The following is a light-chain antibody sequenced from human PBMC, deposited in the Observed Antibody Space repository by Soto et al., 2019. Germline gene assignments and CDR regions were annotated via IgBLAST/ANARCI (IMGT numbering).Light chain of an antibody. Sequence: DIPLTQSPSFLSAFVGDTVTITCRASQAMSTYLAWYQQKPGKVPKLLIRSASTLQSGVPPRFSGGGSGTDFTLTISTLQPADSGIYYCQQLNGYQLAFGGGTNVEIK. J-gene: IGKJ4*01. CDR2: SAS. CDR1: QAMSTY. V-gene: IGKV1-9*01. CDR3: QQLNGYQLA.